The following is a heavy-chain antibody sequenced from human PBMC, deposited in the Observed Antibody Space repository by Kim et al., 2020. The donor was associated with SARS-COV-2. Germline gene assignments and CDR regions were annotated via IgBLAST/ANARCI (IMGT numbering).Heavy chain of an antibody. Sequence: GGSLRLSCAASGFTFSSYSMNWVRQAPGKGLEWVSYISSSSSTIYYADSVKGRFTISRDNAKNSLYLQMNSLRDEDTAVYYCARDPGRTLGYSYGYSDYWGQGTLVTVSS. CDR1: GFTFSSYS. J-gene: IGHJ4*02. CDR3: ARDPGRTLGYSYGYSDY. CDR2: ISSSSSTI. D-gene: IGHD5-18*01. V-gene: IGHV3-48*02.